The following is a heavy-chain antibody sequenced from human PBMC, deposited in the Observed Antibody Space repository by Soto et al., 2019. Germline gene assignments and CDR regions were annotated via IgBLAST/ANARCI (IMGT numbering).Heavy chain of an antibody. D-gene: IGHD1-26*01. CDR2: IRSNIYGGTP. Sequence: GESLKISCTASGFTFGDYAMSWVRQAPGKGLEWISLIRSNIYGGTPEYAASVKGRFTVSRDDSKSIAYLQMNSLNTEDTAVYFCSRGLAGGSYSDYWGQGILVTVSS. J-gene: IGHJ4*02. V-gene: IGHV3-49*04. CDR3: SRGLAGGSYSDY. CDR1: GFTFGDYA.